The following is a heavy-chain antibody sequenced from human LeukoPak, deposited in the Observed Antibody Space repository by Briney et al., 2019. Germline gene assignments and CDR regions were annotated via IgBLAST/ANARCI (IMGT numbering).Heavy chain of an antibody. CDR3: ARDRQPSWYRGLDV. Sequence: PSETLSLTCTVSGDSISSSYWSWIRQLPGKGLEWIGHIHSSGTTNYNPSLSGRVTISMDTSKNQLSLKLTAVTAADTAVYYCARDRQPSWYRGLDVWGQGTTVTVSS. V-gene: IGHV4-59*01. D-gene: IGHD1-14*01. CDR1: GDSISSSY. J-gene: IGHJ6*02. CDR2: IHSSGTT.